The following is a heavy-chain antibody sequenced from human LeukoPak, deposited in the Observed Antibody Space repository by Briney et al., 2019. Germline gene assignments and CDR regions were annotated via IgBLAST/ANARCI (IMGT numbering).Heavy chain of an antibody. Sequence: GGSLRLSCAASGFTFNTYSMNWVRQAPGKGLEWVSYIDIGSTSIYYADSVKGRFTISRDNAKSPLYLQMNSLRAEDTAVYYCARDLAARGYFDYWGQGTLVTVSS. J-gene: IGHJ4*02. CDR1: GFTFNTYS. CDR3: ARDLAARGYFDY. V-gene: IGHV3-48*01. CDR2: IDIGSTSI. D-gene: IGHD6-13*01.